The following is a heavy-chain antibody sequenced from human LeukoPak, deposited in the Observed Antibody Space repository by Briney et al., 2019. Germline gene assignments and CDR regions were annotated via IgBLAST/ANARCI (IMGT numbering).Heavy chain of an antibody. CDR3: ARDRCSSTSCYTHYFDY. CDR2: IDTIGATT. J-gene: IGHJ4*02. Sequence: GGSLRLSCTASGFTFSSHAMSWVRQAPGKGLKGVSTIDTIGATTSYTDSVKGRFTISRDNSKNTLYLQMSSLRADDTAVYYCARDRCSSTSCYTHYFDYWGQGTLVTVSS. V-gene: IGHV3-23*01. CDR1: GFTFSSHA. D-gene: IGHD2-2*02.